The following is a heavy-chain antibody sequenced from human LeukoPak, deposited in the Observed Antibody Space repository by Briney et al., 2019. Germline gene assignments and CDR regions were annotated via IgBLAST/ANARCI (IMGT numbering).Heavy chain of an antibody. Sequence: PWSSVNVSCKVSGYTLTELSMHWVRPAPGKGLEWIGGFDREDGKTIYAQKFQGRVTMTEDTSTETAYMELSSLRAEDTAVYYCATSGIAVAGVFDYWGQRPLVTVSS. CDR2: FDREDGKT. V-gene: IGHV1-24*01. D-gene: IGHD6-19*01. CDR3: ATSGIAVAGVFDY. CDR1: GYTLTELS. J-gene: IGHJ4*02.